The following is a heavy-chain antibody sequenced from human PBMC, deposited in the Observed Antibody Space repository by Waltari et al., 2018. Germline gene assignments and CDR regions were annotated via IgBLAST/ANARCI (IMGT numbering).Heavy chain of an antibody. CDR3: VRDLESIVGVIDY. Sequence: QVQLVQSGAEVKKPGASVKVSCKASGYTFIGYYMHWVRQAPGQGLEWMGWINPNSGVTNFAQKFQGRVTMTRDTSISTAYMELTSLRYDDTAVYYCVRDLESIVGVIDYWSQGTLVTVSS. CDR2: INPNSGVT. D-gene: IGHD1-26*01. V-gene: IGHV1-2*02. J-gene: IGHJ4*02. CDR1: GYTFIGYY.